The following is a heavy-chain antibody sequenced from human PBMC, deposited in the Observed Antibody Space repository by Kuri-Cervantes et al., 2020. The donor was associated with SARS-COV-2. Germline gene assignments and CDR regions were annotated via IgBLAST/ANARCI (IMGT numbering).Heavy chain of an antibody. D-gene: IGHD2-8*01. J-gene: IGHJ6*02. CDR3: ARHNRNIVLMVYDYGVDV. Sequence: GESLKISCAASGFTFSSYWMHWVRQAPGKGLVWVSRINSDGSSTSYADSVKGRFTISRDNAKNTLYLQMNSLRAEDTAVYYCARHNRNIVLMVYDYGVDVWGQGTTVTVSS. V-gene: IGHV3-74*01. CDR2: INSDGSST. CDR1: GFTFSSYW.